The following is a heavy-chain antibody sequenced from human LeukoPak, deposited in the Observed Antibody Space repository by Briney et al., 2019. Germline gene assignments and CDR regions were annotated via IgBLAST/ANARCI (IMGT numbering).Heavy chain of an antibody. CDR2: TRNKANSYTT. CDR3: ARYYYDSSGFYAFDI. Sequence: GGSLRLSCAASGFTFSDHYMDWVRQAPGKGLEGVGRTRNKANSYTTEYAASVKGRFTISRDDPKNSLYLQMNSLKTEDTAVYYCARYYYDSSGFYAFDIWGQGTMVTVSS. CDR1: GFTFSDHY. V-gene: IGHV3-72*01. D-gene: IGHD3-22*01. J-gene: IGHJ3*02.